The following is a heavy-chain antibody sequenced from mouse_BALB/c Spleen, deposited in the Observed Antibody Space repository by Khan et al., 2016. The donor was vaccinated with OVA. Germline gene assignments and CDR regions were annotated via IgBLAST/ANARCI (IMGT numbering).Heavy chain of an antibody. V-gene: IGHV1S137*01. J-gene: IGHJ2*01. CDR3: AIRDYFDY. CDR2: ISTDSVNT. CDR1: GYTFTDYS. Sequence: QVRLQQSGPELVRPGVSVKISCKGSGYTFTDYSMHWVKQSHAKSLEWIGVISTDSVNTNYNQKFKGKATLTVDKSSSTAYMELARTTSEDSAIYYCAIRDYFDYWGQGTTLTVSS.